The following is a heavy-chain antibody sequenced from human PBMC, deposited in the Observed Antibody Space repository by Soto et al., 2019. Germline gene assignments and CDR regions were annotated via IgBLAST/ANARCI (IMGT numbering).Heavy chain of an antibody. CDR3: ARKRRTTNWNDALRY. J-gene: IGHJ4*02. V-gene: IGHV4-34*01. D-gene: IGHD1-20*01. Sequence: PSETLSLTCAVYGGSFSGYYWSWIRQPPGKGLEWIGEINHSGSTNYNPSLKSRVTISVDTSKNQFSLKLSSVTAADTAVYYCARKRRTTNWNDALRYWGQGTLVTVSS. CDR2: INHSGST. CDR1: GGSFSGYY.